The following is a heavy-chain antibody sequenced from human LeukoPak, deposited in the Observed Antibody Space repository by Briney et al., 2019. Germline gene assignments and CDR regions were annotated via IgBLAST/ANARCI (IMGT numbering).Heavy chain of an antibody. V-gene: IGHV3-21*01. Sequence: GGSLRLSCAASAFTFSSYSMNWVRQAPGQGLEGVSSISTSSSYIYYADSVKGRFTIARDNATNSFYLQMNRLRAQATDVCSWARGVGSVTMYESAFDIWGQGTMVTVSS. CDR3: ARGVGSVTMYESAFDI. D-gene: IGHD4-17*01. J-gene: IGHJ3*02. CDR1: AFTFSSYS. CDR2: ISTSSSYI.